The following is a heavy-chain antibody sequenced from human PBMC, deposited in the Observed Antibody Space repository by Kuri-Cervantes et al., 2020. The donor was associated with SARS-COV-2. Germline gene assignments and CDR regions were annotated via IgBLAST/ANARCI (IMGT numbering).Heavy chain of an antibody. CDR3: ARGTRFLEWLLFTYYYGMDV. V-gene: IGHV4-34*01. CDR1: GGSFSGYY. Sequence: SETLSPTCAVYGGSFSGYYWSWIRQPPGKGLEWIGEINHSGSTNYNPSLKSRVTISVDTSKNQFSLKLSSVTAADTAVYYCARGTRFLEWLLFTYYYGMDVWGQGTTVTVSS. J-gene: IGHJ6*02. D-gene: IGHD3-3*01. CDR2: INHSGST.